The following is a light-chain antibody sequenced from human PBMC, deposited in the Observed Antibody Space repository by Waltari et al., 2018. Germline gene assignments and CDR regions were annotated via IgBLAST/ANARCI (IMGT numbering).Light chain of an antibody. CDR1: SSDLGGYSF. V-gene: IGLV2-14*01. CDR3: SSYTSIIPPFL. Sequence: QSALTQPASVSGSPGQSITISCTRSSSDLGGYSFVSWYQQHPGKAPKLMIYDVSHRPSRVSNRFSGDKSGNTSSLTISGLQPEDEADYYCSSYTSIIPPFLFGTGTKVTVL. CDR2: DVS. J-gene: IGLJ1*01.